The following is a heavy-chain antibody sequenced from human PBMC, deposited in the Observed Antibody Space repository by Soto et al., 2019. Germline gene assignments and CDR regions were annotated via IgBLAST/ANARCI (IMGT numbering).Heavy chain of an antibody. D-gene: IGHD2-15*01. CDR1: GYTFTSYS. Sequence: ASVKVSCKASGYTFTSYSMHWVRQAPGQGLEWMGIINPSSGRTSYAQNFQGRVTMTSDTSTSIVYMEMSSLKSEDTAVYYCARDHNFGFILYDMDVWGQGTTVTVSS. J-gene: IGHJ6*02. CDR2: INPSSGRT. CDR3: ARDHNFGFILYDMDV. V-gene: IGHV1-46*01.